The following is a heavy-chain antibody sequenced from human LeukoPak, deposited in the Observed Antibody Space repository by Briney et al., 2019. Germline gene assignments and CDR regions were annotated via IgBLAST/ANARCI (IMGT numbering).Heavy chain of an antibody. V-gene: IGHV3-21*01. Sequence: TGGSLRLSCAASGFTFSDYSMNWVRQAPGKGLEWVSSISSSSSYIYYADSMKGRFTISRDNAKNSLYLQMNSLRAEDTAVYYCARSLAYYDILTGYYYYYYYGMDVWGKGTTVTVSS. D-gene: IGHD3-9*01. CDR2: ISSSSSYI. J-gene: IGHJ6*04. CDR1: GFTFSDYS. CDR3: ARSLAYYDILTGYYYYYYYGMDV.